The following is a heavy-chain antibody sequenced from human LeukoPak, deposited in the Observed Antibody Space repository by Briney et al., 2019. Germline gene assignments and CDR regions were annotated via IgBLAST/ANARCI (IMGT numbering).Heavy chain of an antibody. J-gene: IGHJ3*01. CDR2: IKQDGGEM. CDR3: AKGTILSL. D-gene: IGHD1-1*01. Sequence: GGSLRLSCAASGFTFNNYWMSWVRQAPGKGLEWVATIKQDGGEMYYVDSVKGRFTISRDNAKNSLYLQMNSLRAEDMALYYCAKGTILSLWGQGTMVTVSS. V-gene: IGHV3-7*03. CDR1: GFTFNNYW.